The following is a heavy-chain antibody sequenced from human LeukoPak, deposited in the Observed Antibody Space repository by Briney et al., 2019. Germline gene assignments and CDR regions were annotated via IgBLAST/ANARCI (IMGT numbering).Heavy chain of an antibody. V-gene: IGHV1-69*04. CDR3: AGRHYDFWSDYSRHTLDP. Sequence: GASVKVSCKASGGTFSSYAISWVRQAPGQGLEWMGRIIPILGIANYAQKFQGRVTITADESTRTAYMELSSLRSEDTAVYYCAGRHYDFWSDYSRHTLDPWGQGTLVTVSS. D-gene: IGHD3-3*01. CDR2: IIPILGIA. J-gene: IGHJ5*02. CDR1: GGTFSSYA.